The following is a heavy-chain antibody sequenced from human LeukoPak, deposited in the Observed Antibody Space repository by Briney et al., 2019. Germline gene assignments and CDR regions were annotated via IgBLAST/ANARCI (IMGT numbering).Heavy chain of an antibody. CDR3: ARDLSGITMVRGSYYFDY. J-gene: IGHJ4*02. CDR2: ISSSSSYT. D-gene: IGHD3-10*01. Sequence: GGSLRLSCAASGFTFSDYYMSWIRQAPGKGLEWVSYISSSSSYTNYADSVKGRFTISRDNAKNSLYLQVNSLRAEDTAVYYCARDLSGITMVRGSYYFDYWGQGTLVTVSS. CDR1: GFTFSDYY. V-gene: IGHV3-11*05.